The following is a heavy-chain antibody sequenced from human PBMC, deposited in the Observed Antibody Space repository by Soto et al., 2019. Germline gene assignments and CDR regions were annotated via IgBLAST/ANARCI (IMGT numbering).Heavy chain of an antibody. CDR1: GFTVRIYG. CDR3: ARDLNLGPFDY. Sequence: PWGSLRLSCAASGFTVRIYGVDWVRQAPGKGLEWVSYISSSSSTIYYADSVKGRFTISRDNAKNSLYLQMNSLRAEDTAVYYCARDLNLGPFDYWGQGTLVTVSS. V-gene: IGHV3-48*01. J-gene: IGHJ4*02. CDR2: ISSSSSTI.